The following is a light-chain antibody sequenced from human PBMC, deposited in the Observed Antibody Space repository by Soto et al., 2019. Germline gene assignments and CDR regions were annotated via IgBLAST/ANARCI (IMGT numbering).Light chain of an antibody. J-gene: IGLJ1*01. Sequence: QSVLTQPASVSGSPGQSITISCTGTSSDVGGYNYVSWYQQHPGKAPKLMIYEVSNRPSGVSNRFSGSKSGNTASLTISGLQAEDEADYYCSSYTSSSILEKAVGTGTKV. CDR1: SSDVGGYNY. V-gene: IGLV2-14*01. CDR2: EVS. CDR3: SSYTSSSILEKA.